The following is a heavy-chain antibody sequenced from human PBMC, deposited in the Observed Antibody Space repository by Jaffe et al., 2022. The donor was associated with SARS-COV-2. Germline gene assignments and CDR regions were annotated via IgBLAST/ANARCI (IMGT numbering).Heavy chain of an antibody. V-gene: IGHV3-43*02. D-gene: IGHD1-26*01. CDR2: ISGDGGST. Sequence: EVQLVASGGGVVQPGGSLRLSCAASGFTFDDYAMQWVRQAPGKGLEWVSLISGDGGSTFYADSVKGRFTISRDNSKNSLFLQMNSLRTEDTALYYCARAHSSQWELPEYWGQGTLVTVSS. J-gene: IGHJ4*02. CDR1: GFTFDDYA. CDR3: ARAHSSQWELPEY.